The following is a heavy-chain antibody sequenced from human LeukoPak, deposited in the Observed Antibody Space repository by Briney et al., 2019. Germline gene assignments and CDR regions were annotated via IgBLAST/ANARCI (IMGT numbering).Heavy chain of an antibody. V-gene: IGHV5-10-1*01. D-gene: IGHD2-2*01. J-gene: IGHJ5*02. CDR2: IDPSDSYT. CDR3: ARHPDIVVVPADDWFDP. Sequence: GESLQISCKGSGYIFTSYWISWVRQMPGKGLEWMGRIDPSDSYTNYSPSFQGHVTISADKSISTAYLQWSSLKASDTAMYYCARHPDIVVVPADDWFDPWGQGTLVTVSS. CDR1: GYIFTSYW.